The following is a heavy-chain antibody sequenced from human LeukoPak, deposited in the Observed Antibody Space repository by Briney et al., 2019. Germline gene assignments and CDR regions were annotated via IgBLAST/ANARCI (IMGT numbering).Heavy chain of an antibody. CDR1: GFTFSSHW. V-gene: IGHV3-74*01. J-gene: IGHJ4*02. D-gene: IGHD2-2*01. CDR3: ARDQGSTSRGIDY. Sequence: GGSLRLSCAASGFTFSSHWMHWVRQAPGKGLVWVSRIYSDGNTTNYADSVKGRFTISRDNAKNTLYLQMNSLRAEDTAVYYCARDQGSTSRGIDYWGQGTLVTVSS. CDR2: IYSDGNTT.